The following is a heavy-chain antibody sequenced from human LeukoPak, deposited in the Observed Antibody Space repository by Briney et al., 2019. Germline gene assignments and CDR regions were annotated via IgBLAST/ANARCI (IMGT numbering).Heavy chain of an antibody. D-gene: IGHD4-17*01. Sequence: MSGGSLRLSCAASGFTFSSYAMSWVRQAPGKGLEWVSSISSSSSYIYYADSVKGRFTISRDNAKNSLYLQMNSLRAEDTAVYYCARARLRHNWFDPWGQGTLVTVSS. V-gene: IGHV3-21*01. J-gene: IGHJ5*02. CDR1: GFTFSSYA. CDR2: ISSSSSYI. CDR3: ARARLRHNWFDP.